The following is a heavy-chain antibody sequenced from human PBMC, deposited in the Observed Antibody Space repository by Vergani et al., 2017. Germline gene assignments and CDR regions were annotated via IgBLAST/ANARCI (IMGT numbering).Heavy chain of an antibody. Sequence: QVQLVQSGAEVKKPGSSVKVSCKASGGTFSSYAISWVRQAPGQGLEWMGGIIPIFGTANYAQKFQGRVTITEDESTSTAYMELSSLGSEDTAVYYCARDLDHYDFWSGYYNWGQGTLVTVSS. CDR3: ARDLDHYDFWSGYYN. D-gene: IGHD3-3*01. V-gene: IGHV1-69*01. CDR1: GGTFSSYA. CDR2: IIPIFGTA. J-gene: IGHJ4*02.